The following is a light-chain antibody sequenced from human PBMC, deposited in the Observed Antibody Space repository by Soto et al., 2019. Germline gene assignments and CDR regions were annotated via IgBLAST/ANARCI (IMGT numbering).Light chain of an antibody. V-gene: IGKV3-20*01. J-gene: IGKJ1*01. CDR2: GAS. CDR3: QQYGGSPRT. Sequence: EIVLTQSPGTLSLSPGERATLSCRASQSVSTSQLGWYQQKPGQAPRLLIFGASSRATGIPDRFRGSGSGTDFTLTISRLEPEDFAVYYCQQYGGSPRTFGQGTKVEIK. CDR1: QSVSTSQ.